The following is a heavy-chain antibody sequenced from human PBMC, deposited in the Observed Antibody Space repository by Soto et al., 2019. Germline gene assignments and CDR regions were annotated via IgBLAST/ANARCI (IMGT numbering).Heavy chain of an antibody. D-gene: IGHD2-15*01. CDR3: ARSHISSEGYSFHY. Sequence: PSETLSLTCGVSDYSISSGYYWGWIRQPPGKGLEWIGSVYHSGSTYYNPSLKSRVTISVDTSKNQFSLKLSSVTAADTAVYYCARSHISSEGYSFHYSCPATLLTVSS. CDR2: VYHSGST. CDR1: DYSISSGYY. J-gene: IGHJ4*02. V-gene: IGHV4-38-2*01.